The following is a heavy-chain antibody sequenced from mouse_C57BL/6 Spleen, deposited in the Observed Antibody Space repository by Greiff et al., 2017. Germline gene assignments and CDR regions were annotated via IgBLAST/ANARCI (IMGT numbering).Heavy chain of an antibody. Sequence: EVMLVESGGGLVKPGGSLKLSCAASGFTFSDYGMHWVRQAPEKGLEWVAYISSGSSNIYYADTVKGRFTISRDNAKNTLFLQITSLRSEDTAMYYWAMDWDYFDYWGQGTTLTVSS. D-gene: IGHD4-1*01. V-gene: IGHV5-17*01. CDR3: AMDWDYFDY. CDR1: GFTFSDYG. J-gene: IGHJ2*01. CDR2: ISSGSSNI.